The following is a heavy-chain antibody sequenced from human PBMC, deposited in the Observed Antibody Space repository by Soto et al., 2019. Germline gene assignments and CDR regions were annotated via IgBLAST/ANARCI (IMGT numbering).Heavy chain of an antibody. CDR1: GGTFGHYA. D-gene: IGHD6-13*01. J-gene: IGHJ6*02. V-gene: IGHV1-69*01. Sequence: QVQLVQSGAEVKKPGSSVKVSCKASGGTFGHYAINWFRQAPGQGLEWIGGIILIFGTAKYAQKCKGRFNINADESTSTAYMEQSSLRSEDTAVYYCARETYSTTWYVYYYGMDVWGQGTTVTVSS. CDR2: IILIFGTA. CDR3: ARETYSTTWYVYYYGMDV.